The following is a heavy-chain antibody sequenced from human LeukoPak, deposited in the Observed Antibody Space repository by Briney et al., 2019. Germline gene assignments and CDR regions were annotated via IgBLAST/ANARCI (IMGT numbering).Heavy chain of an antibody. D-gene: IGHD3-22*01. V-gene: IGHV1-69*04. CDR3: AREPYYYDSSGYYDY. Sequence: SLKFFCKAFRGTLSSYAISWVRKAPRHALEWILRIIPIFGIAIYAQKFQCRVTITADKSTSTAYIELSSLRSEDTAVYYCAREPYYYDSSGYYDYWGQGTLVSVSS. CDR1: RGTLSSYA. J-gene: IGHJ4*02. CDR2: IIPIFGIA.